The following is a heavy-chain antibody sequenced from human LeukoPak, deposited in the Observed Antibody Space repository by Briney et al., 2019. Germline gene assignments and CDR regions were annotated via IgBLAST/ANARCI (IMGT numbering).Heavy chain of an antibody. CDR1: SGSISSSNYY. V-gene: IGHV4-39*01. D-gene: IGHD6-19*01. CDR2: ISYSGST. J-gene: IGHJ4*02. CDR3: ASYSSGLRAFDY. Sequence: SETLSLTCTVSSGSISSSNYYWGCIRQPPGKGLEWIGRISYSGSTYYNPSLKSRVTISVDKSKNQFSPKLSSVTAADTAVYYCASYSSGLRAFDYWGQGTLVTVSS.